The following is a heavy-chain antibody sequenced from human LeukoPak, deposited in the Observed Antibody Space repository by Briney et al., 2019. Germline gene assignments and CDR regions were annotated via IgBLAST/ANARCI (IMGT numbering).Heavy chain of an antibody. Sequence: GGSLRLSCAASGFSFSGYSMNWVRQAPGKGLEWVSSISSRSSYIYYADSPKGRFTISRDNAKNSLHLQMKGLRVEDTAVYYCARGAFDYPGRDYFDYWGQGTQVTVSS. CDR3: ARGAFDYPGRDYFDY. D-gene: IGHD3-9*01. V-gene: IGHV3-21*06. CDR2: ISSRSSYI. CDR1: GFSFSGYS. J-gene: IGHJ4*02.